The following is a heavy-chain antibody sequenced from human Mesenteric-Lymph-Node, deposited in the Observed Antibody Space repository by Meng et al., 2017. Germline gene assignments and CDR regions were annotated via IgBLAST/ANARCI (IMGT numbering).Heavy chain of an antibody. CDR2: FDPEDGET. J-gene: IGHJ4*01. V-gene: IGHV1-24*01. CDR1: GYTLTELS. D-gene: IGHD2-21*02. CDR3: ATVPPAYCGGDCLTYYFDY. Sequence: ASVKVSCKVSGYTLTELSMHWVRQAPGKGLEWMGGFDPEDGETIYAQKFQGRVTMTEDTSTDTAYMELSSLRSEDTAVYYCATVPPAYCGGDCLTYYFDYWGQERWSPSPQ.